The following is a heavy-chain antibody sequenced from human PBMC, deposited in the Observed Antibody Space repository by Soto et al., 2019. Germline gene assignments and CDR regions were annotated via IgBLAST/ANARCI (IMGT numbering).Heavy chain of an antibody. CDR2: IDYSGST. Sequence: LALTCTVSGDSISNSDYSWNWIRQSPGKGLEWFASIDYSGSTYYNPSLKSRVVISADTSKNLFSLKLRSVTAADTALYFCARDGPYYSVFDVWGQGTTVTVSS. J-gene: IGHJ6*02. CDR1: GDSISNSDYS. CDR3: ARDGPYYSVFDV. V-gene: IGHV4-30-4*01.